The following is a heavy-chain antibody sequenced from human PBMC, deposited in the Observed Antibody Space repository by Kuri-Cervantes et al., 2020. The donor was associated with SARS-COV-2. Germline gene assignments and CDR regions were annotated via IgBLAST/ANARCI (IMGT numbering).Heavy chain of an antibody. V-gene: IGHV2-70*11. CDR2: MDWDDDK. J-gene: IGHJ6*02. Sequence: SGPTLVKPTQTLTLTCAVSGFSLSTSGVCMIWIRQPPGKALEWLARMDWDDDKYYNTSLKTRLTVSRDTSKNQVVPTMLNMNPVDTATYYCARTLGAVSGSSWYYYGLDVWGRGTTVTVSS. CDR3: ARTLGAVSGSSWYYYGLDV. CDR1: GFSLSTSGVC. D-gene: IGHD6-19*01.